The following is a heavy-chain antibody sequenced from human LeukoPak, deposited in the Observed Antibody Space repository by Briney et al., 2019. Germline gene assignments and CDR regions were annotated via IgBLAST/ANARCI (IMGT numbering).Heavy chain of an antibody. J-gene: IGHJ6*03. CDR2: MNPNSGNT. CDR1: GYTFTGYY. CDR3: ASAGYDGDYYYMDV. Sequence: ASVKVSCKASGYTFTGYYMHWVRQATGQGLEWMGWMNPNSGNTGYAQKFQGRVTMTRNTSISTAYMELSSLRSEDTAVYYCASAGYDGDYYYMDVWGKGTTVTISS. D-gene: IGHD5-12*01. V-gene: IGHV1-8*02.